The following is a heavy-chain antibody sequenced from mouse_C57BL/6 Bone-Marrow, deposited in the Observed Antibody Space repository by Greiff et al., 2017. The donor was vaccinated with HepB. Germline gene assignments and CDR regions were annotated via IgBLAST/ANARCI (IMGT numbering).Heavy chain of an antibody. D-gene: IGHD2-12*01. Sequence: EVNVVDSGGGLVKPGGSLKLSCAASGFTFSSYTMSWVRQTPEKRLEWVATISGGGGNTYYPDSVKGRFTISRDNAKNTLYRQRSSLRSEDTALYYCARRGLRRGGMDYWGQGTSVTVSS. V-gene: IGHV5-9*01. J-gene: IGHJ4*01. CDR3: ARRGLRRGGMDY. CDR1: GFTFSSYT. CDR2: ISGGGGNT.